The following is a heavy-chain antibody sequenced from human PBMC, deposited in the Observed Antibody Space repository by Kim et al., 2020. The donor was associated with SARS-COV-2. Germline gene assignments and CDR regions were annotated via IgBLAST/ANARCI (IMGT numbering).Heavy chain of an antibody. V-gene: IGHV3-15*01. CDR3: TTDCSSTTCHPQSL. Sequence: AAPVKGRFIISRDDSKNTLYLQMNSLKTEDTAVYYCTTDCSSTTCHPQSLRGQGTLVTVSS. J-gene: IGHJ4*02. D-gene: IGHD2-2*01.